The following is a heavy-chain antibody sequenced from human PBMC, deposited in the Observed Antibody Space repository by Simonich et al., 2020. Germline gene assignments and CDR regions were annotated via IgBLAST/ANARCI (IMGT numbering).Heavy chain of an antibody. CDR2: IYDSGST. D-gene: IGHD6-6*01. Sequence: QLQLQESGPGLVKPSETLSLTCTVSGGSISSSSYYWGWIRQPPGKGLEGIGSIYDSGSTYYNPSLKSRVTISVDTSKNQFSLKLSSVTAADTAVYYCARWAYSSSYFDYWGQGTLVTVSS. V-gene: IGHV4-39*01. CDR1: GGSISSSSYY. J-gene: IGHJ4*02. CDR3: ARWAYSSSYFDY.